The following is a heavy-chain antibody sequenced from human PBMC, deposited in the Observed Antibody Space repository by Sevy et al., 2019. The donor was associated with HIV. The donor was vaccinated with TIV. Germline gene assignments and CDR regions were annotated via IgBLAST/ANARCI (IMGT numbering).Heavy chain of an antibody. CDR3: ARDLAMVRGVEDAFDI. Sequence: VSVKVSCKASGYTFTGYYMHWVRQAPGQGLEWMGIINPSGGSTSYAQMFQGRVTMTRDTSTSTVYMELSSLRSEDTAVYYCARDLAMVRGVEDAFDIWGQGAMVTVSS. D-gene: IGHD3-10*01. V-gene: IGHV1-46*01. CDR2: INPSGGST. J-gene: IGHJ3*02. CDR1: GYTFTGYY.